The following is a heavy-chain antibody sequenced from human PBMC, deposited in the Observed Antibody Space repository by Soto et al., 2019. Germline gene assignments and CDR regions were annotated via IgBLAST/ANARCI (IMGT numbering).Heavy chain of an antibody. CDR3: ARHRTSEMGITIFGVVIKSAPFDY. CDR1: GGSISSSSYY. J-gene: IGHJ4*02. V-gene: IGHV4-39*01. D-gene: IGHD3-3*01. Sequence: PSETLSLTCTVSGGSISSSSYYWGWIRQPPGKGLEWIGSIYYSGSTYYNPSLKSRVTISVDTSKNQFSLKLSSVTAADTAVYYCARHRTSEMGITIFGVVIKSAPFDYWGQGTLVTVSS. CDR2: IYYSGST.